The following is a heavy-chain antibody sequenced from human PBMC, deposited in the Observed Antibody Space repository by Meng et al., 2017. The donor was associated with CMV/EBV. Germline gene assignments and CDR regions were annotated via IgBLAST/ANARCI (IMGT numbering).Heavy chain of an antibody. CDR3: ARDLTTVTYFPTWFDP. CDR2: ISSSSSYI. CDR1: GFTFSSYS. V-gene: IGHV3-21*01. J-gene: IGHJ5*02. Sequence: GESLKISCAASGFTFSSYSMNWVRQAAGKGLEWVSSISSSSSYIYYADSVKGRFTISRDNAKNSLYLQMNSLRAEDTAVYYCARDLTTVTYFPTWFDPWGQGTLVTVSS. D-gene: IGHD4-17*01.